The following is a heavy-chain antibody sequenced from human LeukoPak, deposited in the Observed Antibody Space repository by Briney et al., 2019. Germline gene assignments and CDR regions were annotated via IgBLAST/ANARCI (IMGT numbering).Heavy chain of an antibody. J-gene: IGHJ4*02. CDR2: INHSGST. D-gene: IGHD5-18*01. CDR1: GGSFSGYY. V-gene: IGHV4-34*01. Sequence: SETLSLTCAVYGGSFSGYYWSWIRQPPGKGLEWIGEINHSGSTNYNPSLKSRVTISVDTSKNQFSLKLSSVTAADTAVYYCARGRKGYSYGYGGTFDYWGQGTLVTVSS. CDR3: ARGRKGYSYGYGGTFDY.